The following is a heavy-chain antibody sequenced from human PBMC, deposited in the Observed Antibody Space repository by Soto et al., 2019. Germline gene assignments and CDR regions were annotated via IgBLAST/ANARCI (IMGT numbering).Heavy chain of an antibody. CDR1: GYSFTSYW. CDR2: IDPSDSYT. J-gene: IGHJ6*02. CDR3: ARIGSSGWYMGLYYYYGMDV. Sequence: GESLKISCEGSGYSFTSYWISWVRQMPGKGLEWMGRIDPSDSYTNYSPSFQGHVTISADKSISTAYLQWSSLKASDTAMYYCARIGSSGWYMGLYYYYGMDVWGQGTTVTVS. D-gene: IGHD6-19*01. V-gene: IGHV5-10-1*01.